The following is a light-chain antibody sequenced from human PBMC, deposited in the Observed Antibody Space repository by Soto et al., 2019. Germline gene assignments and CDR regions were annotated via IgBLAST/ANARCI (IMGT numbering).Light chain of an antibody. V-gene: IGLV1-44*01. CDR3: AAWDDSLIGYV. CDR1: SSNIGSHT. CDR2: RDN. Sequence: QAVLTQPHSASGTPGQRVTISCSGSSSNIGSHTVNWYQQLPGTAPKLLICRDNQRPSGVPDRFSGSKSGTSASLAISGLLSEDEADYYCAAWDDSLIGYVFGTGTKLTVL. J-gene: IGLJ1*01.